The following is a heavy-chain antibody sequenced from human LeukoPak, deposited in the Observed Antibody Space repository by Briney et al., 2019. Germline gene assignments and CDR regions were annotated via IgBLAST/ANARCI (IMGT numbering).Heavy chain of an antibody. V-gene: IGHV5-51*01. J-gene: IGHJ4*02. Sequence: GESLQISCKGSGSSFTSYWIGWVRQLPGKGLEWMGIIYPGDSDTRYSPSFEGQVTISADKSISTAYLQWSSLKASDTAMYYCAIFYCRSTSCPLLDDGGQGTRVTVPS. CDR2: IYPGDSDT. CDR1: GSSFTSYW. D-gene: IGHD2-2*01. CDR3: AIFYCRSTSCPLLDD.